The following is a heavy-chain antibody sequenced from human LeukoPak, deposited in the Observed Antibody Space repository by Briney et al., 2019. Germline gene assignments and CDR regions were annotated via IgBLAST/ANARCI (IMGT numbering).Heavy chain of an antibody. J-gene: IGHJ3*02. D-gene: IGHD6-13*01. CDR1: GGSISSGSYY. CDR2: IYTSGST. V-gene: IGHV4-61*02. CDR3: ARDKGDSSSWLKDAFDI. Sequence: PSETLSLTCTVSGGSISSGSYYWSWIRQPAGKGLEWIGRIYTSGSTNYNPSLKSRVTISVDTSKNQFSLKLSSVTAADTAVYYCARDKGDSSSWLKDAFDIWGQGTMVTVSS.